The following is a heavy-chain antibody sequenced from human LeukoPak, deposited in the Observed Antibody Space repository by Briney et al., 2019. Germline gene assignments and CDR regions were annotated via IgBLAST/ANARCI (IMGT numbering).Heavy chain of an antibody. CDR3: TSSFPNDAFDI. CDR1: GFTFSTYA. D-gene: IGHD2/OR15-2a*01. V-gene: IGHV3-15*01. CDR2: IKSKTDGGTT. J-gene: IGHJ3*02. Sequence: GGSLRLSCTASGFTFSTYAMVWVRQAPGKGLEWVGRIKSKTDGGTTDYAAPVKGRFTISRDDSKNTLYLQMNSLKTEDTAVYYCTSSFPNDAFDIWGQGTMVTVSS.